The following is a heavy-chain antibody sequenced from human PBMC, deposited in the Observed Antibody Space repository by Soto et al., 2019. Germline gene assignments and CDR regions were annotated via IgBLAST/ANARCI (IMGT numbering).Heavy chain of an antibody. Sequence: QVQLVQSGAEVKKPGVSVKVSCKASGYTFTGYYMHWVRQAPGQGLEWMGWINPNSGGTNYAQKFQGWVTMTRDTSISTAYMELSRLRSDDTAVYYCAREASSSWPFRFDPWGQGTLVTVSS. D-gene: IGHD6-13*01. CDR3: AREASSSWPFRFDP. J-gene: IGHJ5*02. CDR2: INPNSGGT. CDR1: GYTFTGYY. V-gene: IGHV1-2*04.